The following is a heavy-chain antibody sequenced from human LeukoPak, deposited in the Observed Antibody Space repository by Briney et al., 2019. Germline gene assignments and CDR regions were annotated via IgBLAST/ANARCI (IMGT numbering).Heavy chain of an antibody. J-gene: IGHJ3*02. CDR2: MNPNSGNT. Sequence: GASVKVSCKASGYSFSNYDINWVRQATGQGLEWMGWMNPNSGNTGYAQNFQGRVTITTNTSISTAYLELSSLRSEDTAVYYCARDGSGSYSDAFDIWGQGTMVTVSS. CDR3: ARDGSGSYSDAFDI. CDR1: GYSFSNYD. V-gene: IGHV1-8*03. D-gene: IGHD1-26*01.